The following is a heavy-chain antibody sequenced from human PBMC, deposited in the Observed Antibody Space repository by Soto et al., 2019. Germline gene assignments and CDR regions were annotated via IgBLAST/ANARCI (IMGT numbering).Heavy chain of an antibody. CDR1: GGSIRDTIYY. J-gene: IGHJ4*02. V-gene: IGHV4-39*01. D-gene: IGHD6-19*01. CDR3: ARRMRAVAAPLAH. Sequence: SETLSLTCTVSGGSIRDTIYYWGWIRQPPGKGLEWIGSIHYSGSTHYNPSLKSRVTISVDPSKSQFSLNLTSVTPADTSVYYCARRMRAVAAPLAHWGQGTVVTVSS. CDR2: IHYSGST.